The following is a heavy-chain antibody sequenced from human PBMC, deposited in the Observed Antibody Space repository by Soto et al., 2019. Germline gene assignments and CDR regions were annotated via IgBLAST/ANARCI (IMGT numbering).Heavy chain of an antibody. CDR3: AKGRFDVVTISPFDH. CDR2: ISYDGTEE. CDR1: GFTFSSFG. V-gene: IGHV3-30*18. D-gene: IGHD3-3*02. J-gene: IGHJ4*01. Sequence: GGSLRVSCAASGFTFSSFGMHWVRQAPGKGLEWVAVISYDGTEEKYADSVKGRATVSRDNSKNTVYLQMNRLRGDDSAIYYCAKGRFDVVTISPFDHWGQGTLVTVSS.